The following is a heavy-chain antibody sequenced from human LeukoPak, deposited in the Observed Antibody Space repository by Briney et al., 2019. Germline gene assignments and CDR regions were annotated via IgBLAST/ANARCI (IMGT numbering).Heavy chain of an antibody. CDR1: GFTFSSYW. CDR2: IKQDGYER. CDR3: ARLAYTDYVWGGYRYRDYYYYGMDV. D-gene: IGHD3-16*02. J-gene: IGHJ6*02. Sequence: GGSLRLSCAASGFTFSSYWMSWVRQAPGKGLEWVANIKQDGYERYYVDSAKGRFTISRDNAKNSLYLQMSSLRAEDTAVYFCARLAYTDYVWGGYRYRDYYYYGMDVWGQGTTVTVSS. V-gene: IGHV3-7*01.